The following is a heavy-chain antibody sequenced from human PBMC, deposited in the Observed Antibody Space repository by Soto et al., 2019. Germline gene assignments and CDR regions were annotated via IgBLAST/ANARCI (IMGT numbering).Heavy chain of an antibody. J-gene: IGHJ3*02. Sequence: ASVKVSCKDSGYTFTSYGIRWVRQAPGQGLEWMGWISAYNGNTNYAQKLQGRVTMTSDTSTSTAYMELRSLRSDDTAVYYCARARNEGIPFDIWGQGTMVTVSS. V-gene: IGHV1-18*01. CDR2: ISAYNGNT. CDR3: ARARNEGIPFDI. CDR1: GYTFTSYG. D-gene: IGHD1-1*01.